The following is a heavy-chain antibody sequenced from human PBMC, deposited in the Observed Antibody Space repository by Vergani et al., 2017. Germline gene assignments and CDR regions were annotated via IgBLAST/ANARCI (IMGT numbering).Heavy chain of an antibody. V-gene: IGHV3-66*02. CDR1: GFTVSGYY. D-gene: IGHD5-12*01. Sequence: EVQVVESGGDLVQPGGSLRLSCAASGFTVSGYYISWVRQAPGKGLEWVSLISSGGTTYYADSVKGRVTISRDNSKNTVHLQMNSLKPEDTALYYCAREGYSGYDWAYWCQGTLVVVSS. CDR2: ISSGGTT. CDR3: AREGYSGYDWAY. J-gene: IGHJ4*02.